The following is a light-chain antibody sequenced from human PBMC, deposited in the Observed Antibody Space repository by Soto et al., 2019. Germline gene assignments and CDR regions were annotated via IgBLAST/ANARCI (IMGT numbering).Light chain of an antibody. V-gene: IGKV3-15*01. CDR3: QQYNNWPIT. CDR2: GAS. J-gene: IGKJ5*01. CDR1: QSGRSS. Sequence: EIVITQSPASRSVSPWERATLSCRASQSGRSSLAWYQQKPGQAPRLLIYGASTRATGIPARFSGSGPGTEFPLTISSLQSEDFAVYYCQQYNNWPITFGQGTRLEIK.